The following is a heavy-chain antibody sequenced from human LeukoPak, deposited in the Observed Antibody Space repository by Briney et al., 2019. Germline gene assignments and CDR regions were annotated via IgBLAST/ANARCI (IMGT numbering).Heavy chain of an antibody. V-gene: IGHV3-21*01. J-gene: IGHJ6*02. CDR3: AFSLAAAAGISPDDYYGMDV. Sequence: NPGRSLRLSCAASGFTFSSYSMNWVRQAPGKGLEWVSSISSSSSYIYYADSVKGRFTISRDNAKNSLYLQMNSLRAEDTAVYYCAFSLAAAAGISPDDYYGMDVWGQGTTVTVSS. CDR1: GFTFSSYS. CDR2: ISSSSSYI. D-gene: IGHD6-13*01.